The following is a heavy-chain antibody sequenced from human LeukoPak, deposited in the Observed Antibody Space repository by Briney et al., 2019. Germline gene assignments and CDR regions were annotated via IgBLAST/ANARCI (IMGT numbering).Heavy chain of an antibody. CDR3: ARSNSCAGNIVVVPAAMCFRWYFDL. V-gene: IGHV4-59*01. D-gene: IGHD2-2*01. CDR2: IYYSGST. CDR1: GGSISSYY. J-gene: IGHJ2*01. Sequence: PSETLSLTCTVSGGSISSYYWSWIRQPPGKGLEWIGYIYYSGSTNYNPSLKSRVTISVDTSKNRFSLKLSSVTAADTAVYYCARSNSCAGNIVVVPAAMCFRWYFDLWGRGTLVTVSS.